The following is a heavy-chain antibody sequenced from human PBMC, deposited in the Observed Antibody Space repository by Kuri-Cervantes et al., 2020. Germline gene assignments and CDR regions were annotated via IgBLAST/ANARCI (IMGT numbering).Heavy chain of an antibody. V-gene: IGHV4-61*01. Sequence: GSLRLSCTVSGGSVSSGSYYWSWIRQPPGKGLEWIGYIYYSGSTNYNPSLKSRVTISVDTSKNQFSLKLSSVTAADTAVYYCARVRRGTTAIEYWYFDLWGRGTLVTVSS. CDR1: GGSVSSGSYY. CDR2: IYYSGST. D-gene: IGHD4-17*01. J-gene: IGHJ2*01. CDR3: ARVRRGTTAIEYWYFDL.